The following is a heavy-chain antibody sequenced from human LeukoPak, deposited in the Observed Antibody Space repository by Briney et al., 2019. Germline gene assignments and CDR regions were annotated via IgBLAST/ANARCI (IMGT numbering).Heavy chain of an antibody. CDR2: INHSGST. D-gene: IGHD3-9*01. CDR1: GGSFSGYY. Sequence: SETLSLTCAVYGGSFSGYYWGWIRQPPGRGLEWIGEINHSGSTNYNPSLKSRVTISVDTSKNQFSLKLSSVTAADTAVYYCARGRGRYYDILTARNWFDPWGQGTLVTVSS. J-gene: IGHJ5*02. CDR3: ARGRGRYYDILTARNWFDP. V-gene: IGHV4-34*01.